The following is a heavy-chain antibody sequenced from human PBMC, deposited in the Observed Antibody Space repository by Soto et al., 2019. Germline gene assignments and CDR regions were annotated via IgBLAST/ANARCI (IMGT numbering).Heavy chain of an antibody. V-gene: IGHV4-34*01. J-gene: IGHJ6*02. CDR2: INHSGST. Sequence: SETLSLTCAVYGGSGGSFSGYYWSRIRQPPGKGLEWIGEINHSGSTNYNPSPKSRVTISVDTSKNQFSLKLSSVTAADTAVYYCARNTGDFWSGPHGMDVWGQGTTVTVSS. CDR1: GGSGGSFSGYY. CDR3: ARNTGDFWSGPHGMDV. D-gene: IGHD3-3*01.